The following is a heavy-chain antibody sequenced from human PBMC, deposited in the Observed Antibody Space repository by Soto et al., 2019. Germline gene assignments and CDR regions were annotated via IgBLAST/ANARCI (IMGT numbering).Heavy chain of an antibody. CDR1: GGSINTFY. Sequence: SETLSLTCTVSGGSINTFYWSWFRHPAGNGLYFSGRIFSSGSTSFNPSLESRVAMSVDTSKNHFSLNLSSVTAANMAVYYCAREGSYSAYNFAHGIQLWSFDFWGQGALVTVSS. V-gene: IGHV4-4*07. D-gene: IGHD5-12*01. J-gene: IGHJ4*02. CDR3: AREGSYSAYNFAHGIQLWSFDF. CDR2: IFSSGST.